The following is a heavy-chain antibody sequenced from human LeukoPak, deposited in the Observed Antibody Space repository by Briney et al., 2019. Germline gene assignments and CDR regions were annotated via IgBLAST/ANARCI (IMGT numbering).Heavy chain of an antibody. D-gene: IGHD3-16*01. Sequence: SETLSLTCTVSGGSISSYYWSWIRQPPGRGLEWIGYIYYSGSTSYNPSLKSRVTISVDTSKYQFSLKLSSESAADTAVYYCARVKTYYVWGSWKPNWFDPWGQGTLVTVSS. CDR2: IYYSGST. V-gene: IGHV4-59*01. CDR3: ARVKTYYVWGSWKPNWFDP. J-gene: IGHJ5*02. CDR1: GGSISSYY.